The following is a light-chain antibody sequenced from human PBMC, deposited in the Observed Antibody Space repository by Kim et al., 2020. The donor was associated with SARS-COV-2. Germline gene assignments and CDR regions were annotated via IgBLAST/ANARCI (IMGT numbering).Light chain of an antibody. Sequence: SASVGDRVTITCRASQDIGNSLAWYQHRPGKAPKLLIFAASTLQSGVPSRFSGLRSGTDFTLVISTLQPEDVATYFCQKYNSVPITFGQGTRLE. J-gene: IGKJ5*01. V-gene: IGKV1-27*01. CDR2: AAS. CDR3: QKYNSVPIT. CDR1: QDIGNS.